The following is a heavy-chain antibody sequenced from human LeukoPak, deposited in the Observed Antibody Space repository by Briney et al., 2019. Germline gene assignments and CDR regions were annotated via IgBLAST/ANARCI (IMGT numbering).Heavy chain of an antibody. J-gene: IGHJ4*02. V-gene: IGHV3-30-3*01. CDR1: GFTFSSYV. CDR2: ISHDGSNK. Sequence: PGRSLRLSCAASGFTFSSYVVHWVRQAPGKGLEWVAVISHDGSNKYYADSVRGRFTISRDNSIHTLYLQMSSLRSEDTALYYCARDGGSGWYDYWGQGTLVTVSS. D-gene: IGHD6-19*01. CDR3: ARDGGSGWYDY.